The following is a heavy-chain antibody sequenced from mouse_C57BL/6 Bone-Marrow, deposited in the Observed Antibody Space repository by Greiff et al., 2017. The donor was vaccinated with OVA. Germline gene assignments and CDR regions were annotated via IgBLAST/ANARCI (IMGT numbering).Heavy chain of an antibody. CDR1: GYTFTDYY. Sequence: VQLQQSGAELVRPGASVKLSCKASGYTFTDYYINWVKQRPGQGLEWIARIYPGSGNTYYNEKFKGKATLTAEKSSSTAYMQLSSLTSEDSAVYFCASGYYGSSYWYFDVWGTGTTVTVSS. CDR2: IYPGSGNT. V-gene: IGHV1-76*01. D-gene: IGHD1-1*01. CDR3: ASGYYGSSYWYFDV. J-gene: IGHJ1*03.